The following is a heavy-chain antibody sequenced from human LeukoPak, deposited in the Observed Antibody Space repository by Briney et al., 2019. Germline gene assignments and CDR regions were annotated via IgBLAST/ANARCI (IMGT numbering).Heavy chain of an antibody. D-gene: IGHD2-2*01. CDR1: GDSISNYY. V-gene: IGHV4-59*12. CDR3: ARAKEGTSLVLSFKYHYYFLDG. Sequence: SETLSLTRTVSGDSISNYYWNWIRQAPGKGLEWIGYIFYSGGTNYNSSLKSRATISVDRSKNQFSLRLSSVTAADTAVYYCARAKEGTSLVLSFKYHYYFLDGWGLGTTVTVSS. J-gene: IGHJ6*02. CDR2: IFYSGGT.